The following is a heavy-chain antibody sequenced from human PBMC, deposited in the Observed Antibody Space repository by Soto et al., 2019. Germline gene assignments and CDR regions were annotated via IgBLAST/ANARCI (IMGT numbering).Heavy chain of an antibody. J-gene: IGHJ4*02. Sequence: QVQLQESGPGLVKPSGTLSLTCAVSSGSISRSNWWSWVRQPPGKGLEWSGEIYHSGSNNYTPSLKSRVTISVDKSKNQFSLKLSSVTAADTAVYYCARGKWLGDYFDYWGQGTLVTVSS. CDR1: SGSISRSNW. D-gene: IGHD6-19*01. CDR3: ARGKWLGDYFDY. V-gene: IGHV4-4*02. CDR2: IYHSGSN.